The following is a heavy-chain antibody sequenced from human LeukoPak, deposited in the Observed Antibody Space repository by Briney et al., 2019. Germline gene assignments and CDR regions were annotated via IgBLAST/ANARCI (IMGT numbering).Heavy chain of an antibody. CDR3: ARGARLLWFGEIMD. CDR2: ISAYNGNT. V-gene: IGHV1-18*01. CDR1: GYTFTSYG. Sequence: ASVKVSCKASGYTFTSYGISWVRQAPGQGLEWMGWISAYNGNTNYAQKFQGRVTMTRDTSISTAYMELSRLRSDDTAVYYCARGARLLWFGEIMDWGQGTLVTVSS. J-gene: IGHJ4*02. D-gene: IGHD3-10*01.